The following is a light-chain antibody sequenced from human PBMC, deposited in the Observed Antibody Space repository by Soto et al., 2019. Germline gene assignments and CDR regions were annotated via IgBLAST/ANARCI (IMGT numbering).Light chain of an antibody. V-gene: IGKV1-39*01. Sequence: DIQMTQSPSSLSASVGDRVTLTCRASQGIGNSLNWYQQKPGKAPKLLIYSTSTLQSGVPSGFTGSGSGTDFTLTISSLRPEDFATYYCQQTYSFPLTFGGGTKVEIK. CDR3: QQTYSFPLT. J-gene: IGKJ4*01. CDR2: STS. CDR1: QGIGNS.